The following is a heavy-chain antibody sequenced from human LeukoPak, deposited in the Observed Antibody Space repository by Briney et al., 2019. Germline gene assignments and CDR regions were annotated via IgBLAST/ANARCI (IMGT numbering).Heavy chain of an antibody. Sequence: GASVKVSCKASGYTFTGYYMHWVRQAPGQGLEWMGWINPNSGGTNYAQKFQGRVTITADESTSTAYMELSSLRSEDTAVYYCARAAEMATNPNWFDPWGQGTLVTVSS. D-gene: IGHD5-24*01. V-gene: IGHV1-2*02. J-gene: IGHJ5*02. CDR1: GYTFTGYY. CDR3: ARAAEMATNPNWFDP. CDR2: INPNSGGT.